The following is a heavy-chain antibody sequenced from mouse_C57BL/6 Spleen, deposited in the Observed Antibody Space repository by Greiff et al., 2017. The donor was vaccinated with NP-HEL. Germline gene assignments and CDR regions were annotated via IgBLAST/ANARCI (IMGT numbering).Heavy chain of an antibody. Sequence: EVQLQQSGAELVRPGASVKLSCTASGFNIKDYYMHWVKQRPEQGLEWIGRIDPEDGDTEYAPKFQGKATLTADTSSNTAYLQLSNLTSEDTAVYYRTTNTTGEDTPFAYWGQGTQVTVSA. CDR1: GFNIKDYY. V-gene: IGHV14-1*01. D-gene: IGHD1-1*01. CDR3: TTNTTGEDTPFAY. CDR2: IDPEDGDT. J-gene: IGHJ3*01.